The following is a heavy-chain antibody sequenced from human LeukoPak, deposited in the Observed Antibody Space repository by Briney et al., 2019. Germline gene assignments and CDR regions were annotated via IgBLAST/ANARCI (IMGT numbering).Heavy chain of an antibody. CDR1: GYTFTGYS. V-gene: IGHV1-2*02. D-gene: IGHD3-10*01. CDR3: ARDPESMVRGDYYFDY. Sequence: ASVKVSCKASGYTFTGYSMHWIRQAPGQGPEWMGWINPNSGGTNYAQKLQGRVTMTRDTSISIVYMELSRLRSDDTAVYYCARDPESMVRGDYYFDYWGQGTLVTVSS. CDR2: INPNSGGT. J-gene: IGHJ4*02.